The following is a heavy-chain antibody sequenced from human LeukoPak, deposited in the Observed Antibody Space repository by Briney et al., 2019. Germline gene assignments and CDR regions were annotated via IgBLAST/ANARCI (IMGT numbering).Heavy chain of an antibody. D-gene: IGHD6-13*01. J-gene: IGHJ4*02. Sequence: GASVKVSCKASGYTFTSYYMHWVRQAPGQGLEWMGIINPSGGSTSYAQKFQGRVTMTRDTSTSTVYMELSSLMSEDTAVYYCARGLHRGYSSSRDFYYWGQGTLVTVSS. CDR3: ARGLHRGYSSSRDFYY. CDR2: INPSGGST. V-gene: IGHV1-46*01. CDR1: GYTFTSYY.